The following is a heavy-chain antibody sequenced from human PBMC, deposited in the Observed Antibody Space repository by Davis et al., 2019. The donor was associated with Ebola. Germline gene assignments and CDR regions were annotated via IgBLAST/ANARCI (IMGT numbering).Heavy chain of an antibody. J-gene: IGHJ6*02. CDR1: GGSISSSNW. V-gene: IGHV4-4*02. Sequence: SETLSLTCAVSGGSISSSNWWSWVRQPPGKGLEWIGEIYHSGSTNYNPSLKSRVTISVDKFKNQFSLKLSSVTAADTAVYYCARSDYYDSSGYYYSYYYYGMDVWGQGTTVTVSS. CDR3: ARSDYYDSSGYYYSYYYYGMDV. D-gene: IGHD3-22*01. CDR2: IYHSGST.